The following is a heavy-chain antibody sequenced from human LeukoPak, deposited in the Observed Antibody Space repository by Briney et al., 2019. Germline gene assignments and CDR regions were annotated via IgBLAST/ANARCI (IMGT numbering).Heavy chain of an antibody. CDR1: GGSISSYY. CDR2: INYSGST. D-gene: IGHD6-13*01. CDR3: ARDNGYSSSWYWAVGMGV. Sequence: SETLSLTCTVSGGSISSYYWSWIRQPPGKGLEWIGCINYSGSTNYNPSLESRVTISIDTSKNQFSLMLSSVTAADTAVYYCARDNGYSSSWYWAVGMGVWGQGTTVTVSS. J-gene: IGHJ6*02. V-gene: IGHV4-59*01.